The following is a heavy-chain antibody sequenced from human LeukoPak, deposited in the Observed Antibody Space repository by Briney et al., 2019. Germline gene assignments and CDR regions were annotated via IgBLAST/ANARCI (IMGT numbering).Heavy chain of an antibody. V-gene: IGHV4-38-2*02. CDR3: ARRIGGSGSRYYFDY. Sequence: SSETLSLTCTVSGYSISSGYYWGWIRQPPGKGLEWIGSIYHSGSTYYNPSLKSRVTISVDTSKNQFSLKLSSVTAADTAVYYCARRIGGSGSRYYFDYWGLGTLVTVSS. D-gene: IGHD3-10*01. CDR1: GYSISSGYY. CDR2: IYHSGST. J-gene: IGHJ4*02.